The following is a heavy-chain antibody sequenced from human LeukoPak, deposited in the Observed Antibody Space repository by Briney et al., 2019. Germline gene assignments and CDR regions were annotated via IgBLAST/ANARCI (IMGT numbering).Heavy chain of an antibody. J-gene: IGHJ4*02. CDR2: IYSGGST. CDR1: GFTFDHYA. CDR3: ARQIGYCSSTSCQHFDY. D-gene: IGHD2-2*01. V-gene: IGHV3-53*01. Sequence: PGGSLRLSCAASGFTFDHYAMSWVRQAPGKGLEWVSVIYSGGSTYYADSVKGRFTISRDNSKNTLYLQMNSLRAEDTAVYYCARQIGYCSSTSCQHFDYWGQGTLVTVSS.